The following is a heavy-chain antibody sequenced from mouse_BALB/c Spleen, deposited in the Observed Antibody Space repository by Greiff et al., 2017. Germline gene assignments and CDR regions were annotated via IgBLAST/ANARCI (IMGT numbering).Heavy chain of an antibody. V-gene: IGHV5-9-4*01. J-gene: IGHJ4*01. CDR3: ARGGDYYYGSSYAMDY. D-gene: IGHD1-1*01. CDR2: ISSGGSYT. CDR1: GFTFSSYA. Sequence: DVQLVESGGGLVKPGGSLKLSCAASGFTFSSYAMSWVRQSPEKRLEWVAEISSGGSYTYYPDTVTGRFTISRDNAKNTLYLEMSSLRSEDTAMYYCARGGDYYYGSSYAMDYWGQGTSVTVSS.